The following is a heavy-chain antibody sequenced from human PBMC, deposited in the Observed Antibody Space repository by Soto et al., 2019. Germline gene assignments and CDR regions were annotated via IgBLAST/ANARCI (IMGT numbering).Heavy chain of an antibody. V-gene: IGHV3-21*01. CDR2: ISSSSSYI. CDR3: ARGGVGSYYGMDV. D-gene: IGHD1-26*01. CDR1: GFTFSSYS. Sequence: GGSLRLSCAASGFTFSSYSMNWVRQAPGKGLEWVSSISSSSSYIYYADSVKGRFTISRDNAKNSLYLQMNSLRAEDTAVYYCARGGVGSYYGMDVWGQGTTVTVSS. J-gene: IGHJ6*02.